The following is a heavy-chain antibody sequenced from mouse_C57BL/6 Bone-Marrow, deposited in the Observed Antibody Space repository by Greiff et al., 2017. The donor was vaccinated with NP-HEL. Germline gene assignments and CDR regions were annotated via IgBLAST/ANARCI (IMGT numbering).Heavy chain of an antibody. CDR2: IRSKSNNYAT. CDR1: GFSFNTYA. D-gene: IGHD1-1*01. CDR3: VRQNYGSSYVEYFDV. Sequence: EVKLMESGGGLVQPKGSLKLSCAASGFSFNTYAMNWVRQAPGKGLEWVARIRSKSNNYATYYADSVKDRFTISRDDSESMLYLQMNNLKTEDTAMYYCVRQNYGSSYVEYFDVWGTGTTVTVSS. V-gene: IGHV10-1*01. J-gene: IGHJ1*03.